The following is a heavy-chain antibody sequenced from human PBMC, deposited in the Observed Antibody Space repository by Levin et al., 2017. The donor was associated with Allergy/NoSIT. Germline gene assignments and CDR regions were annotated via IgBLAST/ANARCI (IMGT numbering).Heavy chain of an antibody. CDR2: ISAYSGDA. CDR3: GRDYGGSSGWNPRNPNNHYFYAMDV. CDR1: GYSFNNYG. Sequence: AASVKVSCKASGYSFNNYGITWVRQAPGQGLQWVGWISAYSGDANYAQNFQGRVTMTTDTSTSTAHMELRSLTSDDTAIYYCGRDYGGSSGWNPRNPNNHYFYAMDVWGQGTTVAVSS. J-gene: IGHJ6*02. D-gene: IGHD6-19*01. V-gene: IGHV1-18*01.